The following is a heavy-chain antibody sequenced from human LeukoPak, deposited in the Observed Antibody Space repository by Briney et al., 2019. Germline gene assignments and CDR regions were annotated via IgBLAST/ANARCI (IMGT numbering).Heavy chain of an antibody. CDR3: APGIHYYDSDGYYGLFDY. V-gene: IGHV3-53*01. D-gene: IGHD3-22*01. Sequence: PGGSLRLSCAASGFTVSSNYMSWVRQAPGKGLEWVSVIYSGGSTYYADSVRGRFTISRDNAKNSLYLQMNSLRAEDTAVYYCAPGIHYYDSDGYYGLFDYWGQGALVAVSS. CDR2: IYSGGST. J-gene: IGHJ4*02. CDR1: GFTVSSNY.